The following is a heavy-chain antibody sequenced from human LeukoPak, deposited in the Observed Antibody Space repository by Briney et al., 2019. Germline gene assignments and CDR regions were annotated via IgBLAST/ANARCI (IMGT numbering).Heavy chain of an antibody. Sequence: PAGSLRLSCAATLFTVTINYITWLRQAPLKRPDSASAIYSGGTTSYADSVKGPFTISRDNSKNTLFLQLNSLRAEDTAVYYCARVSSYGSGSYYHYYFDYWGQGTLVAVSS. D-gene: IGHD3-10*01. CDR1: LFTVTINY. CDR3: ARVSSYGSGSYYHYYFDY. J-gene: IGHJ4*02. V-gene: IGHV3-53*01. CDR2: IYSGGTT.